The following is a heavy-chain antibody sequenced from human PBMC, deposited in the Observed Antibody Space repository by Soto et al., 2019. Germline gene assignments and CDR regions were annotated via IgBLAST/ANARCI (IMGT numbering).Heavy chain of an antibody. CDR2: INAGNGNT. CDR1: GYTFTSYA. J-gene: IGHJ4*02. CDR3: ARVASTYYDFWSGYSFFDY. Sequence: GASVKVSCKASGYTFTSYAMHWVRQAPGQRLEWMGWINAGNGNTKYSQKFQGRVTITRDTSASTAYMELSSLRSEDTAVYYCARVASTYYDFWSGYSFFDYWGQGTLVTVSS. V-gene: IGHV1-3*01. D-gene: IGHD3-3*01.